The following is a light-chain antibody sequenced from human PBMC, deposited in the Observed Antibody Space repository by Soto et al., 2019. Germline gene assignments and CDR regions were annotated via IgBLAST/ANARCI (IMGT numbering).Light chain of an antibody. J-gene: IGKJ4*01. CDR2: GAS. Sequence: EIGLTQSPGTLSLSPGEGASLSCRASQSVHKNFLAWYQQKPGQALRLLISGASSRATGIPARFSGSGAGTDFTLTISRLEAEDFAVYFWQQYASSPLTFGGGTKVEIK. V-gene: IGKV3-20*01. CDR3: QQYASSPLT. CDR1: QSVHKNF.